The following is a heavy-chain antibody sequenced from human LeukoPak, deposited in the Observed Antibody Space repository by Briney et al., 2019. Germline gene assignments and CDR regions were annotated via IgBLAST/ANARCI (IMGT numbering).Heavy chain of an antibody. Sequence: SVKVSCKASGVTFSSYAISWVRQAPGQGLEWLGGIIPIFGTANYAQKFQGRVTITADKSTRTAYMELSSLSSEDTAVYYCARDRGPNVLRYFDPRGYYYYGMDVWGKGTTVTVSS. CDR3: ARDRGPNVLRYFDPRGYYYYGMDV. CDR1: GVTFSSYA. CDR2: IIPIFGTA. V-gene: IGHV1-69*06. J-gene: IGHJ6*04. D-gene: IGHD3-9*01.